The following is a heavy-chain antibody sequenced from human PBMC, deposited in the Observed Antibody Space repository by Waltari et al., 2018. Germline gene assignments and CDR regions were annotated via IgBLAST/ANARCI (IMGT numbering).Heavy chain of an antibody. CDR1: GGSISSSSYY. D-gene: IGHD3-22*01. CDR3: ARRNYYDSSGYYWFDP. CDR2: IYYSGST. V-gene: IGHV4-39*01. Sequence: QLQLQESGPGLVKPSETLSLTCTVSGGSISSSSYYWGWIHQPPGKGLEWIGSIYYSGSTYYNPSRKGRVTISVETSKNQFSLKLSSVTAADTAVYYCARRNYYDSSGYYWFDPWGQGTLVTVSS. J-gene: IGHJ5*02.